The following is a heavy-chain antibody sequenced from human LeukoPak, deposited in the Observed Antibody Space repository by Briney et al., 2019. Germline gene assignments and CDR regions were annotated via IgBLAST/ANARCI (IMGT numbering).Heavy chain of an antibody. Sequence: PGGSLRLSCAASGLSISDNYMSWVRQAPGKGLEWVSIIHSGGNINYADSVKGRVTISRDNSKNTLYLQINSLTAEDTAVYYCASGRGYARDVWGGGTTDTVSS. CDR1: GLSISDNY. CDR2: IHSGGNI. V-gene: IGHV3-53*01. D-gene: IGHD3-10*01. CDR3: ASGRGYARDV. J-gene: IGHJ6*01.